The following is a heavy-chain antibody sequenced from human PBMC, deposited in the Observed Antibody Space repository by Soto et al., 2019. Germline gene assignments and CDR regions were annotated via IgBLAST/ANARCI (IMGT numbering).Heavy chain of an antibody. CDR2: IGTYSGNT. V-gene: IGHV1-18*01. CDR3: ARDGIAVPGTFDY. D-gene: IGHD6-19*01. Sequence: QVQLVQSGAEVKKPGASVKVSCKSSGYTFTNYGINWVRQAPGQGLEWMGWIGTYSGNTNYAHKLQDRVTMTTDTSTSTAYMELKSLRSDDTALYFCARDGIAVPGTFDYWGQGTLVTVSS. J-gene: IGHJ4*02. CDR1: GYTFTNYG.